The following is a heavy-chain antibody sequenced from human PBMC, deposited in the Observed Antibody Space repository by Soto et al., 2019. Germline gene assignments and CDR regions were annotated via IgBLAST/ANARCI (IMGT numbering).Heavy chain of an antibody. D-gene: IGHD7-27*01. J-gene: IGHJ5*02. CDR2: IYSSGNT. CDR3: ARRVTGGGERFDP. V-gene: IGHV4-30-4*01. Sequence: PSETLSLTCTVSGASASSGDYYWTWIRQPPGKDLEWIGYIYSSGNTNYNPSLRSRVTMSKDTSKNQFSLDLNSVTAADTAVYYCARRVTGGGERFDPWGQGTLVTVCS. CDR1: GASASSGDYY.